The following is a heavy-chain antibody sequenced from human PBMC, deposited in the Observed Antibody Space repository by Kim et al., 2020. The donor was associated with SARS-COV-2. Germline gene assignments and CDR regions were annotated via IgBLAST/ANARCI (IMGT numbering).Heavy chain of an antibody. J-gene: IGHJ5*02. CDR1: GGSISSYY. CDR3: ARIRYSYGYPNWFDP. CDR2: IYYSGST. V-gene: IGHV4-59*01. Sequence: SETLSLTCTVSGGSISSYYWSWIRQPPGKGLEWIGYIYYSGSTNYNPSLKSRVTISVDTSKNQFSLKLSSVTAADTAVYYCARIRYSYGYPNWFDPWGQG. D-gene: IGHD5-18*01.